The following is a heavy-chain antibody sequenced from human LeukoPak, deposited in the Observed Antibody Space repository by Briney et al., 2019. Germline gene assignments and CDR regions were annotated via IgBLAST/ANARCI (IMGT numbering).Heavy chain of an antibody. Sequence: GGSLRLSCAASGFTFSDYAMSWVRQAPGQGLEWVSTISDDGSGTYYADSVKGRFTISRDNSKNTLYLQMNSLRAEDTAVYYCAKDEDWGQGTLVTVSS. V-gene: IGHV3-23*01. CDR2: ISDDGSGT. J-gene: IGHJ4*02. CDR1: GFTFSDYA. CDR3: AKDED.